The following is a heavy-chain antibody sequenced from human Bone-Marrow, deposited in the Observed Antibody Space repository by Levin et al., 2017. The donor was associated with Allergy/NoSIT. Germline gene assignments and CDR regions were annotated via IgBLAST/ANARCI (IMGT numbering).Heavy chain of an antibody. CDR2: INPSNGNT. D-gene: IGHD2-8*01. CDR3: ARDKERYCTNDICYGDLLDP. CDR1: GYIFTTYF. V-gene: IGHV1-46*01. Sequence: ASVKVSCKTSGYIFTTYFIHWVRQAPGQGLEWMGNINPSNGNTDSAHKFQGRITLTRDTSTSTLYMQLSSLRSEDTAVYYCARDKERYCTNDICYGDLLDPWGQGTLVTVSS. J-gene: IGHJ5*02.